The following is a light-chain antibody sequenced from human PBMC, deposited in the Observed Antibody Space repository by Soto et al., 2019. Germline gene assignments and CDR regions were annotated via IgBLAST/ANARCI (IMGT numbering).Light chain of an antibody. CDR1: QSVRSY. Sequence: EIVFTQSPATLSLSPGERATLSCRASQSVRSYLAWYQQKPGQAPRLLIYDASNRATDIPARFSGSGSGTDFTLTISSLDPEDSAVYYCHQRSKWPLTFGGGTKVDIK. J-gene: IGKJ4*01. CDR2: DAS. V-gene: IGKV3-11*01. CDR3: HQRSKWPLT.